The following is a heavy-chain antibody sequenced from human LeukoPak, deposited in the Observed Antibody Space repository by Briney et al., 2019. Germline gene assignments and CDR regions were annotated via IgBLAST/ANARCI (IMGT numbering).Heavy chain of an antibody. V-gene: IGHV3-7*01. Sequence: GGSLRLSCAASGFTFSSYWMSWVRQAPGKGLEWVANIKQDGSEKYYVDSVKGRFTISRDNAKNSLYLQMNSLRAEDTAVYYCARESRGYDILTGKYHRGYYSYYMDVWGKGTTVTVSS. CDR3: ARESRGYDILTGKYHRGYYSYYMDV. D-gene: IGHD3-9*01. CDR2: IKQDGSEK. CDR1: GFTFSSYW. J-gene: IGHJ6*03.